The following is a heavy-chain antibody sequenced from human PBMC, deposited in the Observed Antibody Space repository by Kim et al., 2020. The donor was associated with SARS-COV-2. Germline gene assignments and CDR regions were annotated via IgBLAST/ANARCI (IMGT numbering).Heavy chain of an antibody. CDR2: T. J-gene: IGHJ4*02. D-gene: IGHD4-17*01. CDR3: ARGRHDYGDYGF. Sequence: TFYNPSLKSRLCRSIDTSKSQFSLRLTSMSAADTAVYYCARGRHDYGDYGFWGQGIQVTVSS. V-gene: IGHV4-31*02.